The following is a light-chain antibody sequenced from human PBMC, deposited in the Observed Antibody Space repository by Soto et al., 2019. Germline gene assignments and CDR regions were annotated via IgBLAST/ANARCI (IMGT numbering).Light chain of an antibody. Sequence: AIQMPQSPSAVSAPVGDSVTITCRASQCIRNDLGWYQQKPGKAPKLLIYAASSLRSGVPSRFSGSGSGTDVTLTIISLQPEDFATYYCLQDYYYPWTFGQGTKVDI. V-gene: IGKV1-6*01. J-gene: IGKJ1*01. CDR2: AAS. CDR3: LQDYYYPWT. CDR1: QCIRND.